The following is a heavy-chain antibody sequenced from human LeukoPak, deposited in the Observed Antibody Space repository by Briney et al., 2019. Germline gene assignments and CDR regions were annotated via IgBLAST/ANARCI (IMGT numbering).Heavy chain of an antibody. CDR3: AKTKLDWLLFDF. CDR1: GGSISTSNYY. V-gene: IGHV4-39*07. Sequence: PSETLSLTCSVSGGSISTSNYYRVWIRQSPEKGLEWIGSIFHNGNAFYSPSLQSRVTMSLDTSKSQFYLRLTSVTAADTALYYCAKTKLDWLLFDFWGQGILVTVSS. CDR2: IFHNGNA. D-gene: IGHD3-9*01. J-gene: IGHJ4*02.